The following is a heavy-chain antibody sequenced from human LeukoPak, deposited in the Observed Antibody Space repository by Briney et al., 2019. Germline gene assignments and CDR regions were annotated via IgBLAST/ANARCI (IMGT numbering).Heavy chain of an antibody. V-gene: IGHV1-69*05. J-gene: IGHJ6*03. CDR1: EGTFSSYA. Sequence: SVKVSCKASEGTFSSYAISWVRQAPGQGLEWMGGIIPIFGTANYAQKFQGRVTITTDESTSTAYMELSSLRSEDTAVYYCARSAGYSGYDSYYYYYYMDVWGKGTTVTVSS. CDR3: ARSAGYSGYDSYYYYYYMDV. CDR2: IIPIFGTA. D-gene: IGHD5-12*01.